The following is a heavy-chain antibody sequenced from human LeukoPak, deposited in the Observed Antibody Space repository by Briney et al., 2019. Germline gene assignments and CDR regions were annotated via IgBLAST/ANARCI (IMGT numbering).Heavy chain of an antibody. Sequence: PGGSLRLSCAASGFTFSSYGMHWVRQAPGKGLEWVAFIRYDGSNKYYADSVKGRFTISRDNSKNTLYLQMNSLRAEDTALYYCARVLTYGDYRYYFDYWGQGALVTVSS. D-gene: IGHD4-17*01. J-gene: IGHJ4*02. V-gene: IGHV3-30*02. CDR2: IRYDGSNK. CDR3: ARVLTYGDYRYYFDY. CDR1: GFTFSSYG.